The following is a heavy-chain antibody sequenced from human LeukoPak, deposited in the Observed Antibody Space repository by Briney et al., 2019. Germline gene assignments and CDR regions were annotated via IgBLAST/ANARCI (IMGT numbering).Heavy chain of an antibody. CDR1: GGSFSGYY. Sequence: SETLSLTSAVYGGSFSGYYWSWIRQPPGKGLEWIGEINHSGSTNYNPSLKSRVTISVDTSKNQFSLKLSSVTAADTAVYYCARLPYYYDSSGYLNWGRGTLVTVSS. J-gene: IGHJ4*02. CDR3: ARLPYYYDSSGYLN. D-gene: IGHD3-22*01. CDR2: INHSGST. V-gene: IGHV4-34*01.